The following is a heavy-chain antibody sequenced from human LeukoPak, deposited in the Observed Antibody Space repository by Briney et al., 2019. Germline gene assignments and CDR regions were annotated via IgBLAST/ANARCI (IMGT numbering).Heavy chain of an antibody. CDR2: ISSSGSTI. V-gene: IGHV3-48*03. D-gene: IGHD2-2*02. CDR1: GFSFSSYR. J-gene: IGHJ5*02. Sequence: GGSLRLSCAASGFSFSSYRMNWVRQAPGKGLEWVSYISSSGSTIYYADSVKGRFTISRDNAKNSLYLQMNSLRAEDTAVYYCARDRCSSTSCYTPNWFDPWGQGTLVTVSS. CDR3: ARDRCSSTSCYTPNWFDP.